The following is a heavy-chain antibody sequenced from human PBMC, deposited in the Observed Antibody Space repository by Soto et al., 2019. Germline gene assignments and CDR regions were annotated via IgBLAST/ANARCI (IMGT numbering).Heavy chain of an antibody. Sequence: SETLSLTCTVSGGSISSSSYYWGWIRQPPGKGLEWIGSIYYSGSTYYNPSLKSRVTISVDTSKNQFSLKLSSVTAADTAVYYCARSGVVTAMLFDYWGQGTLVTVSS. CDR3: ARSGVVTAMLFDY. J-gene: IGHJ4*02. CDR1: GGSISSSSYY. D-gene: IGHD2-21*02. V-gene: IGHV4-39*01. CDR2: IYYSGST.